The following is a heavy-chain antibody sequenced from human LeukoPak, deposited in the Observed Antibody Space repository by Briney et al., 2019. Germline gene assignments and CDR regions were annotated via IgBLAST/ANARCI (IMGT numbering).Heavy chain of an antibody. CDR2: INSDGSST. CDR1: GFTFSSYW. V-gene: IGHV3-74*01. CDR3: ARESVVLPRIIDY. Sequence: TGGSLRLSCAASGFTFSSYWMHWVRQAPGKGLVWVSRINSDGSSTSYADSVKGRFTISRDNAKDTLYLQMNSLRAEDTAVYYCARESVVLPRIIDYWGQGTLVTVSS. J-gene: IGHJ4*02. D-gene: IGHD2-2*01.